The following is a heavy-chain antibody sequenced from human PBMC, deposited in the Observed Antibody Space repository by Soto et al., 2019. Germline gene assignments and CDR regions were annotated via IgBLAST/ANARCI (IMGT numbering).Heavy chain of an antibody. CDR3: ARHYSSSWTWAFDY. CDR2: IYYSGST. CDR1: GGSISSYY. D-gene: IGHD6-13*01. J-gene: IGHJ4*02. V-gene: IGHV4-59*08. Sequence: QVQLQESGPGLVKPSETLSLTCTVSGGSISSYYWSWIRQPPGKGLEWIGYIYYSGSTNYNPSLKGRVTISVDTSKNQFSLKLSSVTAADTAVYYCARHYSSSWTWAFDYWGQGTLVTVSS.